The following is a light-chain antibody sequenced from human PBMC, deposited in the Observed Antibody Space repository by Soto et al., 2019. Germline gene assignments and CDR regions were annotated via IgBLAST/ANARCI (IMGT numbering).Light chain of an antibody. CDR3: QQFSSYPLT. CDR1: QSVSSSY. J-gene: IGKJ4*01. V-gene: IGKV3-20*01. Sequence: IVLTQSPGTLSLSPGERATLSCRASQSVSSSYLAWYQQTPGQAPRLLIYGASRRATGIADRFSGSGSGTDFTLTISRLEPEDFAVYYCQQFSSYPLTFGGGTKVDIK. CDR2: GAS.